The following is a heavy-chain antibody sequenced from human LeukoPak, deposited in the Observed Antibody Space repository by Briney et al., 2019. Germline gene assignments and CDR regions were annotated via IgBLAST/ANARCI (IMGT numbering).Heavy chain of an antibody. J-gene: IGHJ4*02. V-gene: IGHV1-2*02. CDR1: GYTFTGYY. Sequence: AASVKVSCKSSGYTFTGYYMHWVRQAPGQGLEWMGWINPNSGGTNYAQKFQGRVTMTRDTSISTAYMELSRLRSDDTAVYYCAREGGGSHASDYWGQGTLVTVSS. CDR2: INPNSGGT. D-gene: IGHD1-26*01. CDR3: AREGGGSHASDY.